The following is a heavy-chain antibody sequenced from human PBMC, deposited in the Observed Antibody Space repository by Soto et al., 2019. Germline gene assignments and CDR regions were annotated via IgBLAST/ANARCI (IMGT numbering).Heavy chain of an antibody. J-gene: IGHJ4*02. D-gene: IGHD4-17*01. CDR1: GFAFSSYA. Sequence: EVQLLESGGDLVQPGGSLRLSCAASGFAFSSYAVTWVRQAQGKGLEWVSSISGSGNIIYYTDSVKGRFIISRDNSKSTLYLQMNSLRAEDTAVYYCAKDPNGDYIGAFDDWGQGTLVTVSS. CDR3: AKDPNGDYIGAFDD. CDR2: ISGSGNII. V-gene: IGHV3-23*01.